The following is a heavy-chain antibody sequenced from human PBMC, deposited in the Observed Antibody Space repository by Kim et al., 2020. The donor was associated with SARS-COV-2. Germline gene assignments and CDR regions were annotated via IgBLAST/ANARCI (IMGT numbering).Heavy chain of an antibody. CDR1: GGTFSSYA. J-gene: IGHJ6*03. CDR3: ELGSSSSDYYYYMDV. D-gene: IGHD6-6*01. Sequence: SVKVSCKASGGTFSSYAISWVRQAPGQGLEWMGRIIPILGIANYAQKFQGRVTITADKSTSTAYMELSSLRSEDTAVYYCELGSSSSDYYYYMDVWGKGTTVTVSS. CDR2: IIPILGIA. V-gene: IGHV1-69*04.